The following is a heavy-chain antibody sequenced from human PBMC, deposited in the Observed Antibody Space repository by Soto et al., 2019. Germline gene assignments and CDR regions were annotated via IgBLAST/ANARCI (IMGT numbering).Heavy chain of an antibody. V-gene: IGHV4-59*08. J-gene: IGHJ4*02. D-gene: IGHD3-22*01. CDR2: IYYSVST. CDR3: GRLVYDSSGHRPG. Sequence: SETLSLTCTVSGGSISSYYWSWIRQPPGKGLEWIGYIYYSVSTNYNPSLKSRVTISVDTSKNQFSLKLSSVTAADTAVYYCGRLVYDSSGHRPGWGQRTPVTVSS. CDR1: GGSISSYY.